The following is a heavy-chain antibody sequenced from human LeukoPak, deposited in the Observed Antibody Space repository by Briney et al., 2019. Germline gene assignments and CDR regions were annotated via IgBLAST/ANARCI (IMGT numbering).Heavy chain of an antibody. CDR2: MNPHSGKT. CDR3: AKADFGVVIGTLDY. CDR1: GYPFNNYD. J-gene: IGHJ4*02. V-gene: IGHV1-8*01. Sequence: GASVKVSCKASGYPFNNYDINWVRQATGQGLEWMGWMNPHSGKTGYAQNFQGRVTMTRDTSISTAYMELNSLRSDDTAVYYCAKADFGVVIGTLDYWGQGTLVTVSS. D-gene: IGHD3-3*01.